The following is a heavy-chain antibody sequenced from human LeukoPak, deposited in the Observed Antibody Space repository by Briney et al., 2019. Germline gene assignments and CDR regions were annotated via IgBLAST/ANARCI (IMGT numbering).Heavy chain of an antibody. CDR3: AREYYYGSGSYYSY. CDR2: INYSGST. J-gene: IGHJ4*02. CDR1: GGSFSGYY. D-gene: IGHD3-10*01. Sequence: SETLSLTCAVYGGSFSGYYWSWIRQPPGKGLEWIGEINYSGSTNYNPSLKSRVTISVDTSKNQFSLKLSSVTAADTAVYYCAREYYYGSGSYYSYWGQGTLVTVSS. V-gene: IGHV4-34*01.